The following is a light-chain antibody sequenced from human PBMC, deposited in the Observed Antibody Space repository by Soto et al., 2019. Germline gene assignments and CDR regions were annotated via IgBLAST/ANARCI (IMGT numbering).Light chain of an antibody. CDR3: QQYHTASQWT. Sequence: DIQLTQSPSTLSASVGDRVTITCRASQSVGASLAWYQQRPGIAPKLLIYSASNLEGGVPSRFSGVGSGTEFSLIITGLQPDDFATYYCQQYHTASQWTFGQGTK. CDR1: QSVGAS. V-gene: IGKV1-5*03. CDR2: SAS. J-gene: IGKJ1*01.